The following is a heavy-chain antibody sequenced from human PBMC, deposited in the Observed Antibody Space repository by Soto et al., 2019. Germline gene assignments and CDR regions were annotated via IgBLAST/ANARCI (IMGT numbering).Heavy chain of an antibody. J-gene: IGHJ6*02. V-gene: IGHV3-23*01. CDR1: GFTFSSYA. CDR3: AKDGYYYYYGMDV. Sequence: GGSLRLSCAASGFTFSSYAMSWVRQAPGKGLEWVSAISGSGGSTYYADSVKGRFTIPRDNSKNTLYLQMNSLRAEDTAVYYCAKDGYYYYYGMDVWGQGTTVTVSS. CDR2: ISGSGGST.